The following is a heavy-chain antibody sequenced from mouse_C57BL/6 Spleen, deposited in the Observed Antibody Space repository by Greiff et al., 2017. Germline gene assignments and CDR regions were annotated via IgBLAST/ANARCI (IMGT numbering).Heavy chain of an antibody. D-gene: IGHD2-10*02. CDR1: GYSITSGYD. V-gene: IGHV3-1*01. J-gene: IGHJ3*01. Sequence: EVKVVESGPGMVRPSQSLSLTCTVTGYSITSGYDWHWIRHFPGNKLEWMGYISYSGSTNYNPSLKSRISITHDTSKNHFFLTLNSVTTEDTATYYCARTETWYGNSFAYWGQGTLVTVSA. CDR3: ARTETWYGNSFAY. CDR2: ISYSGST.